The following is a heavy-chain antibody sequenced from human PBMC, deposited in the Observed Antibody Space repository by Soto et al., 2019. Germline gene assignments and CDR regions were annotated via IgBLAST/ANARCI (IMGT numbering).Heavy chain of an antibody. CDR3: TNGPLMTGDN. J-gene: IGHJ4*02. CDR2: ITSGGDMT. CDR1: GFRFSSYA. Sequence: EVQLLESGGGLVRPGGSLRLSCAASGFRFSSYAMFWVRQAPGKGLEWVSAITSGGDMTYFADSVKGRFTISRDNSRNTRYMQLSSLRGDDTAVYFCTNGPLMTGDNWGQGPLVTVS. V-gene: IGHV3-23*01. D-gene: IGHD3-16*01.